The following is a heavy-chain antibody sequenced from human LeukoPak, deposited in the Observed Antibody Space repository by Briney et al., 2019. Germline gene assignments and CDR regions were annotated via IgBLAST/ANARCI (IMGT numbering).Heavy chain of an antibody. CDR3: ARDWELRYSQGGLDN. D-gene: IGHD3-10*01. CDR2: INPRTGDT. Sequence: GSSVKVSCKASGYSLIVYYIHWVRQAPGQGLEWMGWINPRTGDTNYAPQFQGRLTMARDTSTSTAFMELNRLTSGDTAVYFCARDWELRYSQGGLDNWGQGTLVTVSS. J-gene: IGHJ4*02. V-gene: IGHV1-2*02. CDR1: GYSLIVYY.